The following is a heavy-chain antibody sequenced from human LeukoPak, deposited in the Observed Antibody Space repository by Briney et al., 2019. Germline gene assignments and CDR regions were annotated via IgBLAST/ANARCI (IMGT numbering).Heavy chain of an antibody. CDR2: INHSGST. Sequence: SETLSLTCAVYGGSFSGYYWSWIRQPPGKGLEWIGEINHSGSTNYNPSLKSRVTISVDTSKNQFSLKLSSVTAADTAVYYCAGGSDWVTGTTDPYMDVWGKGTTVTVSS. J-gene: IGHJ6*03. CDR3: AGGSDWVTGTTDPYMDV. CDR1: GGSFSGYY. V-gene: IGHV4-34*01. D-gene: IGHD1-7*01.